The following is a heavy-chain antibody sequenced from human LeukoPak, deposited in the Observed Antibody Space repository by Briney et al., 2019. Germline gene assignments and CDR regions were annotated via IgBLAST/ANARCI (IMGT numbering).Heavy chain of an antibody. J-gene: IGHJ4*02. CDR2: IYPGDYDT. Sequence: GASLKISSKGSGDGFTSYGIGWGRRMTGKGMEWMGIIYPGDYDTRYSTSFQGKVTISDEKYIRTAYLQWSSLKASDTAMYYCAREYSSSWSDYWGQGTLVTVSS. D-gene: IGHD6-13*01. CDR3: AREYSSSWSDY. CDR1: GDGFTSYG. V-gene: IGHV5-51*03.